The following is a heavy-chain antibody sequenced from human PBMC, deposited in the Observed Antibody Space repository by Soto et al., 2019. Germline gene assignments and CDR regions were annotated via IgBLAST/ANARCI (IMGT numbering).Heavy chain of an antibody. CDR3: AREYSSSSLFDY. Sequence: QVQLQESGPGLVKPSQTLSLTCTVSGGSISSGGYYWSWIRQHPGKGLEWIGYIYYSGSTYYNPALKSRVTISGDTSKNQVSLKLRSVTAADTAVYYCAREYSSSSLFDYWGQGTLVTVSS. D-gene: IGHD6-6*01. CDR2: IYYSGST. V-gene: IGHV4-31*03. CDR1: GGSISSGGYY. J-gene: IGHJ4*02.